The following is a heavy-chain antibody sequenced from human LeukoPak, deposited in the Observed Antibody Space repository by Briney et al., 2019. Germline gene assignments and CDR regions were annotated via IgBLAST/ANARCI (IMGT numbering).Heavy chain of an antibody. Sequence: EASVKVSCKASGGTFSSYAISWVRQAPGQGLEWMGGIIPIFGTANYAQKFQGRVTITTDESTSRAYMELSSLRSEDTAVYYCARGSTGNHSPPHFDYWGQGTLVTVSS. V-gene: IGHV1-69*05. CDR3: ARGSTGNHSPPHFDY. CDR2: IIPIFGTA. CDR1: GGTFSSYA. D-gene: IGHD3-10*01. J-gene: IGHJ4*02.